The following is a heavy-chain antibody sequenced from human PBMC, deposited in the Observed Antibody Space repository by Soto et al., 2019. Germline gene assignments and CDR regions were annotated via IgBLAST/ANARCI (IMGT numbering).Heavy chain of an antibody. CDR1: GGTFSSYT. V-gene: IGHV1-69*02. D-gene: IGHD6-19*01. CDR2: IIPILGIA. CDR3: ARVLWGIAVEEPFDY. Sequence: QVQLVQSGAEVKKPGSSVKVSCKASGGTFSSYTISWVRQAPGQGLEWMGRIIPILGIANYAQKFQGRVTMTADKSTSTAYMELSSLRSEDTAVYYCARVLWGIAVEEPFDYWGQGTLVTVSS. J-gene: IGHJ4*02.